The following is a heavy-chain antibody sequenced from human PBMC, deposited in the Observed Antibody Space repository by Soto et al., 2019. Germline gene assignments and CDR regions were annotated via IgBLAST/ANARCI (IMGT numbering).Heavy chain of an antibody. CDR2: MNPNSGNT. CDR1: GYTFTSYD. CDR3: ARALKTYYDSWSGYYGPYYGMDV. J-gene: IGHJ6*02. Sequence: QVQLVQSGAEVKKPGASVKVSCKASGYTFTSYDINWVRQATGQGLEWMGWMNPNSGNTGYAQKFQGRVTMTRNTSISTAYMELSSLRSEDTAVYYCARALKTYYDSWSGYYGPYYGMDVWGQGTTVTVSS. V-gene: IGHV1-8*01. D-gene: IGHD3-3*01.